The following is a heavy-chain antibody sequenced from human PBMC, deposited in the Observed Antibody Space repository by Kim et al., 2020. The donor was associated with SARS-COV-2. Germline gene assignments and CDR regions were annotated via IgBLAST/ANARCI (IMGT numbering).Heavy chain of an antibody. V-gene: IGHV3-30*02. CDR3: VKEAAFTTVVVDYYFDF. D-gene: IGHD2-15*01. Sequence: VEGRFTISSDNSKNTLYLQMNNLRAEDTALYYCVKEAAFTTVVVDYYFDFWGQGTLVTVSS. J-gene: IGHJ4*02.